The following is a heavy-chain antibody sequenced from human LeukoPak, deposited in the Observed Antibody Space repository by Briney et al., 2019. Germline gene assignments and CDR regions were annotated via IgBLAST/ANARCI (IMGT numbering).Heavy chain of an antibody. Sequence: GGSLRLSCAASGFSFSNYAMSWVRQAPGKGLEWVSSITGSGGSTYYADSVKGRFTISRDNSKNTLYLQMSSLRAEDTAVYYCAKDKGDFWSGHHYWGQGALVTVSS. CDR3: AKDKGDFWSGHHY. V-gene: IGHV3-23*01. CDR1: GFSFSNYA. D-gene: IGHD3-3*01. CDR2: ITGSGGST. J-gene: IGHJ4*02.